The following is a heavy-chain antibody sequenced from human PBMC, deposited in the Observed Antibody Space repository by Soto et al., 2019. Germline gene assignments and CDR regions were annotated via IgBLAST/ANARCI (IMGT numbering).Heavy chain of an antibody. CDR2: INHSGST. CDR1: GGSFSGYY. V-gene: IGHV4-34*01. CDR3: AREPAQPHWFDP. D-gene: IGHD2-2*01. Sequence: SQTLSLPCAVYGGSFSGYYWSWIRQPPGKGLEWIGEINHSGSTNYNPSLKSRVTISVDTSKNQFSLKLSSVTAADTAVYYCAREPAQPHWFDPWGQGTLVTVSS. J-gene: IGHJ5*02.